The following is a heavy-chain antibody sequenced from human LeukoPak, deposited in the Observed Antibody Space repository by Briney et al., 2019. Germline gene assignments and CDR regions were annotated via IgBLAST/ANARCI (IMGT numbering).Heavy chain of an antibody. D-gene: IGHD4-17*01. Sequence: ASVKVSCKASGYTFANYGISWVRQAPGQGLEWMGWISDYNANTNYAQKFQGRVTMTTDTSTTTAYMEMRSLRSDDTAVYYCARVGYGAYYLDYWGQETLVTVSS. CDR2: ISDYNANT. J-gene: IGHJ4*02. V-gene: IGHV1-18*01. CDR3: ARVGYGAYYLDY. CDR1: GYTFANYG.